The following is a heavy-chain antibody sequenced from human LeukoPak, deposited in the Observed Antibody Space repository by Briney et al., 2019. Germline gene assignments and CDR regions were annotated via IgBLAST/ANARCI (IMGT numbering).Heavy chain of an antibody. CDR1: GGSISSGSYY. CDR3: AGYNWNDGWFDP. V-gene: IGHV4-61*02. CDR2: IYTSGST. D-gene: IGHD1-1*01. Sequence: PSETLSLTCTVSGGSISSGSYYWSWIRQPAGKGLEWIGRIYTSGSTNYNPSLKSRVTISVDTSKNQFSLKLSSVTAADTAVYYCAGYNWNDGWFDPWGQGTLVTVSS. J-gene: IGHJ5*02.